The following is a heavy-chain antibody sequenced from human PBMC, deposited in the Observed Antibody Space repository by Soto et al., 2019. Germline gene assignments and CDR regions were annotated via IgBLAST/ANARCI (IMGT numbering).Heavy chain of an antibody. CDR3: AKVFYYSSGVSFACCDY. CDR1: GFTFSNYP. CDR2: ISGSGGST. D-gene: IGHD4-4*01. J-gene: IGHJ4*02. Sequence: GGSLRLSCAASGFTFSNYPMTWVRQAPGKGLEWVSTISGSGGSTYYADSVKGRFTISRDNSKNTLYLQMQSLRAEDTAIYYCAKVFYYSSGVSFACCDYCGQGSGVSVSS. V-gene: IGHV3-23*01.